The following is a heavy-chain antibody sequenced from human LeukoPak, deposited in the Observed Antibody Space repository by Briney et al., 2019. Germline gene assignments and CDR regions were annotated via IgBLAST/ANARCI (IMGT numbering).Heavy chain of an antibody. D-gene: IGHD3-22*01. CDR3: AKAQSPDRGGAFDI. Sequence: GGSLRLSCAASGFSFDDYAMHWVRQAPGKGLEWVSNISWNSGSIGYADSVKGRFTISRDNAKNSLYLQMNSLRAEDTALYYCAKAQSPDRGGAFDIWGQGTMVTVSS. V-gene: IGHV3-9*01. J-gene: IGHJ3*02. CDR2: ISWNSGSI. CDR1: GFSFDDYA.